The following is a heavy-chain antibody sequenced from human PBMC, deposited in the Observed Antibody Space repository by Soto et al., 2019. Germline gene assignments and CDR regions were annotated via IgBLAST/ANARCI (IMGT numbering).Heavy chain of an antibody. CDR1: GYTLTELS. V-gene: IGHV1-24*01. D-gene: IGHD3-9*01. CDR2: FDPEDGET. CDR3: ATGQGRNFDWLPLFDY. Sequence: ASVKVSCKVSGYTLTELSMHWVRQAPGKGLEWMGGFDPEDGETIYAQKFQGRVTMTEDTSTDTAYMELSSLRSEDTAVYYCATGQGRNFDWLPLFDYWGQGTLVTVSS. J-gene: IGHJ4*02.